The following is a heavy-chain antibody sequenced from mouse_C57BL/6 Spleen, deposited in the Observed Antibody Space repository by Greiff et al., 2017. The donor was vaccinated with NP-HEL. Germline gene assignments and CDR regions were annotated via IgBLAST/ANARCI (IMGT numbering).Heavy chain of an antibody. D-gene: IGHD1-1*01. CDR2: IDPEDGET. Sequence: VQLQQSGAELVKPGASVKLSCTASGFNIKDYYMHWVKQRTEQGLEWIGRIDPEDGETKYAPNFQGKATITADTSSNTAYLQLSSLTSEDTAVYYCARRNYCGSCYGYFDYWGQGTTLTVSS. CDR1: GFNIKDYY. V-gene: IGHV14-2*01. J-gene: IGHJ2*01. CDR3: ARRNYCGSCYGYFDY.